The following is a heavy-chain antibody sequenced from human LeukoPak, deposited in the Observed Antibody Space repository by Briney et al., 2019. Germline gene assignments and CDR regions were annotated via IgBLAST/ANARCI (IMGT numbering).Heavy chain of an antibody. D-gene: IGHD4-11*01. V-gene: IGHV3-74*01. CDR3: ARVVYRAFDI. CDR2: INTDGSST. J-gene: IGHJ3*02. Sequence: GGSLRLSCAASGFTVSSYWMHRVRQAPGKGLVWVSRINTDGSSTSYADSVKGRFTISRDNAKNTLYLQMNSLRAEDTAVYYCARVVYRAFDIWGQGTMVTVSS. CDR1: GFTVSSYW.